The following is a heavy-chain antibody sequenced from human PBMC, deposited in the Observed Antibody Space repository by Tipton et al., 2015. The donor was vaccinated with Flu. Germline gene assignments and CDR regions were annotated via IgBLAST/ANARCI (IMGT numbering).Heavy chain of an antibody. CDR3: ATQLLQPGGRVHYWYFDL. D-gene: IGHD4-23*01. V-gene: IGHV4-59*01. CDR1: GGSISSYY. J-gene: IGHJ2*01. Sequence: TLSLTCTVSGGSISSYYWSWIRRPPGKGLEWIGYIYYSGSTNYNPSLKSRVTISVDTSKNQFSLKLSSVTAADTAVYYCATQLLQPGGRVHYWYFDLWGRGTLVTVSS. CDR2: IYYSGST.